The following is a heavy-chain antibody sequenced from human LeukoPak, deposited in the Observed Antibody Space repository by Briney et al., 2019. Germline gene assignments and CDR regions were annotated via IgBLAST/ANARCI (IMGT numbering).Heavy chain of an antibody. CDR2: IYPGDSDT. Sequence: GESLKISCKGSGYSFTSYWIGWVRQMPGKGLEWMGIIYPGDSDTRYSPSFQGQVTISADKSISTAYLQWSSLKASDTAMYYCARLLLWFGELNWFDPWGQGTLVTVSS. CDR3: ARLLLWFGELNWFDP. V-gene: IGHV5-51*01. CDR1: GYSFTSYW. D-gene: IGHD3-10*01. J-gene: IGHJ5*02.